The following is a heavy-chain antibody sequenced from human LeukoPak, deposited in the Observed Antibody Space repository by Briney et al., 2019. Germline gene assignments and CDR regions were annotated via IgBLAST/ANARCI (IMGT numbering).Heavy chain of an antibody. Sequence: PETLSLTCTVSGGSISSSSYYWGWIRQPPGKGLEWIGSIYYSGSTYYNPSLKSRVTISVDTSKNQFSLKLSSVTAADTAVYYCASGLGISGFDYWGQGTLVTVSS. CDR3: ASGLGISGFDY. V-gene: IGHV4-39*01. CDR2: IYYSGST. CDR1: GGSISSSSYY. J-gene: IGHJ4*02. D-gene: IGHD7-27*01.